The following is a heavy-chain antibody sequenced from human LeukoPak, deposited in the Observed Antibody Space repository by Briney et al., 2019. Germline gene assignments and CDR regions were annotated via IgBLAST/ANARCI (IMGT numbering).Heavy chain of an antibody. CDR2: INEDGSTT. CDR3: VRDLGGRSGH. J-gene: IGHJ4*02. D-gene: IGHD1-26*01. Sequence: GGSLRLSCAASGFTFSSNWMHWVRQAPGKGLVWVSRINEDGSTTNYADSVKGRSTIFRDNAENTLYLQMNSLRAEDTAVYYCVRDLGGRSGHWGQGTLVTVSS. CDR1: GFTFSSNW. V-gene: IGHV3-74*01.